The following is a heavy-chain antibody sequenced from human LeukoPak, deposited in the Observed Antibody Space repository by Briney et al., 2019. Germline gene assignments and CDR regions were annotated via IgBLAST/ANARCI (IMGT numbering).Heavy chain of an antibody. CDR2: INHSGST. D-gene: IGHD3-22*01. J-gene: IGHJ2*01. CDR3: ARGTTMIVVVITSRAPRYFDL. V-gene: IGHV4-34*01. CDR1: GGSFSGYY. Sequence: SETLSLTCAVYGGSFSGYYCSWIRQPPGKGLEWIGEINHSGSTNYNPSLKSRVTISVDTSKNQVSLKLSSVTAADTAVYYCARGTTMIVVVITSRAPRYFDLCGRGTLVTVSS.